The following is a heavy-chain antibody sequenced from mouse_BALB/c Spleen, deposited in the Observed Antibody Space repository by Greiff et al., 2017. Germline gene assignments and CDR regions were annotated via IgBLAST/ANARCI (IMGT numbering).Heavy chain of an antibody. CDR2: IWAGGST. CDR1: GFSLTSYG. J-gene: IGHJ3*01. Sequence: VQLQESGPGLVAPSQSLSITCTVSGFSLTSYGVHWVRQPPGKGLEWLGVIWAGGSTNYNSALMSRLSISKDNSKSQVFLKMNSLQTDDTAMYYCARDGNYGTEGFAYWGQGTLVTVSA. D-gene: IGHD2-1*01. CDR3: ARDGNYGTEGFAY. V-gene: IGHV2-9*02.